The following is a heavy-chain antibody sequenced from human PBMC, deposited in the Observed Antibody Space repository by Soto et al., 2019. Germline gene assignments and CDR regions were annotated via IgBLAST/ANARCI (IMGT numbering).Heavy chain of an antibody. CDR3: AIIGYNNDLDV. CDR1: GGTFSSYA. CDR2: IIPVFNSP. V-gene: IGHV1-69*06. Sequence: QVQLVQSGAEVKRPGSSVKVCCKASGGTFSSYAFSWVRQAPGQGLEWMGGIIPVFNSPSLAQNLHGRVTVTADKSTSTAYMELSALRFEDTAVYYCAIIGYNNDLDVWGQGTTVIVSS. J-gene: IGHJ6*02. D-gene: IGHD1-20*01.